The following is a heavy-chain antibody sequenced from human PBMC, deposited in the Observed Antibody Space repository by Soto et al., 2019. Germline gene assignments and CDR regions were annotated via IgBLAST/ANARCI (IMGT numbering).Heavy chain of an antibody. D-gene: IGHD3-22*01. Sequence: SETLSLTCTVSGVSVSSGGYYWSWIRQHPGKGLEWIGYIYYSGSTYYNPSLKSRVTISVDTSKNQFSLKLSSVTAADTAVYYCARNSGYYFRYFDYWGQGTLVTVSS. CDR1: GVSVSSGGYY. CDR2: IYYSGST. CDR3: ARNSGYYFRYFDY. V-gene: IGHV4-31*03. J-gene: IGHJ4*02.